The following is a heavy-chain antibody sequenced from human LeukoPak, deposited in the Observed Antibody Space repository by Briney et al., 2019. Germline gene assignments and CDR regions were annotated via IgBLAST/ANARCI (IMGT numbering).Heavy chain of an antibody. J-gene: IGHJ6*02. CDR2: IWYDGSNK. D-gene: IGHD2-2*01. Sequence: GGSLRLSCAASGFTFSSYGMHWVRQAPGKGLEWVAVIWYDGSNKYYADSVKGRFTISRDNSKNTLYLQMNSLRAEDTAMYYCARDQVAQDIVVVPAAAADDYYYGMDVWGQGTTVTVSS. CDR3: ARDQVAQDIVVVPAAAADDYYYGMDV. V-gene: IGHV3-33*01. CDR1: GFTFSSYG.